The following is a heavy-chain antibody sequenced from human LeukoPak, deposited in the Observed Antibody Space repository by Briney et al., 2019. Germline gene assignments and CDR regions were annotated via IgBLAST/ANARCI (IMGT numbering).Heavy chain of an antibody. CDR2: FSYDGSTQ. D-gene: IGHD3-10*01. V-gene: IGHV3-30-3*01. CDR1: GFTFSTYA. CDR3: AKGRTYYYGSGSHGDAEY. Sequence: GGSLRLSCAGSGFTFSTYAMHWVRQAPGKGLEWVALFSYDGSTQRYADSVKGRFTISRDNSKNTLDLEMNSLRPEDTAVYYCAKGRTYYYGSGSHGDAEYWGQGTLVTVSS. J-gene: IGHJ4*02.